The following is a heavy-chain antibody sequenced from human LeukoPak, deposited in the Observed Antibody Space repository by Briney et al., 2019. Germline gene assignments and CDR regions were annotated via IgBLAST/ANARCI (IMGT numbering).Heavy chain of an antibody. D-gene: IGHD6-6*01. Sequence: PGGSLRLSCAASGFTFSSYGMHWVRQAPGKGLEWVAVIWYGGSNKYYADSVKGRFTISRDNSKNTLYLQMNSLRAEDTAVYYCAKLYSSSSALDYWGQGTLVTVSS. J-gene: IGHJ4*02. CDR3: AKLYSSSSALDY. CDR2: IWYGGSNK. CDR1: GFTFSSYG. V-gene: IGHV3-30*02.